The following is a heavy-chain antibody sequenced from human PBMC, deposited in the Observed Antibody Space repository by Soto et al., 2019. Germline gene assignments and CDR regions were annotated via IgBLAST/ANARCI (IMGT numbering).Heavy chain of an antibody. CDR2: FVPMFGSA. V-gene: IGHV1-69*13. J-gene: IGHJ5*02. CDR1: GTTLDSFT. CDR3: ASEDDTTGHYSWFDP. D-gene: IGHD4-4*01. Sequence: SVKVSCKPSGTTLDSFTFTWVRQAPGQGLEWMGGFVPMFGSANIAQSFRGRLTISADASTGTGYMGLSDLKSEDSAIYYCASEDDTTGHYSWFDPWGPGTLVTV.